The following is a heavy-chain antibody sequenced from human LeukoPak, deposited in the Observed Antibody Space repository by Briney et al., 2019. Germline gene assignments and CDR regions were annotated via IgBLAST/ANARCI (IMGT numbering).Heavy chain of an antibody. V-gene: IGHV1-69*05. Sequence: SVKVSRKASGGTFSSYAISWVRQAPGQGLEWMGGIIPIFGTANYAQKFQGRVTITTDESTSTAYMELSSLRSEDTAVYYCARRDNTAMAPFDYWGQGTLVTVSS. CDR1: GGTFSSYA. CDR2: IIPIFGTA. CDR3: ARRDNTAMAPFDY. D-gene: IGHD5-18*01. J-gene: IGHJ4*02.